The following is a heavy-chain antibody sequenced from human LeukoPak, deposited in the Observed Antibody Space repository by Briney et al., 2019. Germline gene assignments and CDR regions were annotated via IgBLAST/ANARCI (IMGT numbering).Heavy chain of an antibody. D-gene: IGHD2-2*01. V-gene: IGHV1-46*01. CDR2: SNPSDGST. Sequence: GASVKVSCKAYGYNFTTYYIHWVRQAPGQGLEWMGISNPSDGSTSYAQKFQGRVTMTRDTSTSTVYMELSSLRSEDTAVFYCARDLGRVIPAAVSWHYYYGMDVWGQGTTVTVSS. CDR3: ARDLGRVIPAAVSWHYYYGMDV. CDR1: GYNFTTYY. J-gene: IGHJ6*02.